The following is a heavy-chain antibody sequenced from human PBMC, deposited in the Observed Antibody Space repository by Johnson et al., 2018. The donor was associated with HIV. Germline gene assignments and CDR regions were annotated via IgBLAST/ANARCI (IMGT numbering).Heavy chain of an antibody. CDR1: GFTFTDHY. D-gene: IGHD6-13*01. V-gene: IGHV3-72*01. Sequence: EVQLVESGGGLVQPGGSLRLSCAASGFTFTDHYMDWVRQAPGKGLEWVGRTRNKAHSYTTEYAASVKGRFTISRDDSKNSLYLQMNRLKSEDTAVYYCATGASSTWSLVALDIWGQGTMVTVSS. CDR3: ATGASSTWSLVALDI. CDR2: TRNKAHSYTT. J-gene: IGHJ3*02.